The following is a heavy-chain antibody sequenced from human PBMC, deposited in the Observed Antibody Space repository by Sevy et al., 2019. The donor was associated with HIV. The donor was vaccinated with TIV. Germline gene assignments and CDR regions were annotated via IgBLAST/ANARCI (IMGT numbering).Heavy chain of an antibody. J-gene: IGHJ4*02. D-gene: IGHD2-21*01. CDR3: ARSHLAFCGGDSFSPYYFDS. CDR2: IYSSGST. Sequence: SETLSLTCSVSGGSISSYYWNWIRQPPGKGLERIGYIYSSGSTNYNPSLKSRVTISVDMSKNQFSLKLSSVTAADTAVYYCARSHLAFCGGDSFSPYYFDSWGQGTLVTVSS. CDR1: GGSISSYY. V-gene: IGHV4-59*01.